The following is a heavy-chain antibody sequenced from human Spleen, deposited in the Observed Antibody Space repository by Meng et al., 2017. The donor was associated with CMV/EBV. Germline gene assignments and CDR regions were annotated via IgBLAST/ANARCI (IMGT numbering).Heavy chain of an antibody. V-gene: IGHV6-1*01. Sequence: SQTLSLTCVISGDSVSSNSAVWSWIRQSPSRGLEWLGRIYYRSKWYNDYAVSVKSRITINPDTSKNQFSLQLNSVTPEDTAVYYCAVSTFFSMDVWGQGTTVTVSS. CDR2: IYYRSKWYN. CDR1: GDSVSSNSAV. J-gene: IGHJ6*02. D-gene: IGHD3-3*02. CDR3: AVSTFFSMDV.